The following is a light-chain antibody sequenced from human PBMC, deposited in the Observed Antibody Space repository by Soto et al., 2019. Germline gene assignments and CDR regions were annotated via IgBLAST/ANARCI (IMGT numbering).Light chain of an antibody. CDR2: DAS. CDR3: QQRGNWPLT. CDR1: QSVSSY. J-gene: IGKJ4*01. Sequence: EIVLTQSPGTRSFCPWEIATLSCRASQSVSSYLAWYQQKPGQAPRLLIYDASNRATGIPARFSGSGSGTDFTLTISSLEPEDFAVYYCQQRGNWPLTFGGGTKVDIK. V-gene: IGKV3-11*01.